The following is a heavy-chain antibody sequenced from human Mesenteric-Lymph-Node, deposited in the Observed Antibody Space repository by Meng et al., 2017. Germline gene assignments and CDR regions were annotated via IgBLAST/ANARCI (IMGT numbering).Heavy chain of an antibody. D-gene: IGHD5-24*01. V-gene: IGHV4-38-2*02. CDR2: INHSGST. CDR1: GYSISSGYY. J-gene: IGHJ4*02. Sequence: GPLRLSCTVSGYSISSGYYWSWIRQPPGKGLEWIGEINHSGSTNYNPSLKSRVTISVDTSKNQFSLKLSSVTAADTAVYYCARGRWLQPLDYWGQGTLVTVSS. CDR3: ARGRWLQPLDY.